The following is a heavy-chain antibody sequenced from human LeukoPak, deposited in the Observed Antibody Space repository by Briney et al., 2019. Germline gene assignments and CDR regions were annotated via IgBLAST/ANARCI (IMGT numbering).Heavy chain of an antibody. D-gene: IGHD5-12*01. Sequence: NPSETLSLTCAVYGGSFSGYYWSWIRQPPGRGLEWIGYIFYSGTTNYNPSLKSRVTISVDTSKNQFSLKLSSVTAADTAVYYCARLSDSGYGPHFDYWGQGTLVTVSS. CDR2: IFYSGTT. CDR1: GGSFSGYY. J-gene: IGHJ4*02. CDR3: ARLSDSGYGPHFDY. V-gene: IGHV4-59*08.